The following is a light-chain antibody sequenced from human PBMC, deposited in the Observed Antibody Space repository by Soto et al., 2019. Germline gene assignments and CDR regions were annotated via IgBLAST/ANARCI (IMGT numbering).Light chain of an antibody. Sequence: IQLTQSPSSLSASVGDRVTITCRASQGISSYLAWYQQKPAKAPKLLIYGASTLEGAVPFRFSGSESGTDFTLIISSVQPEDFATYYCQQLNTYPITFGQGTRLEIK. V-gene: IGKV1-9*01. J-gene: IGKJ5*01. CDR1: QGISSY. CDR2: GAS. CDR3: QQLNTYPIT.